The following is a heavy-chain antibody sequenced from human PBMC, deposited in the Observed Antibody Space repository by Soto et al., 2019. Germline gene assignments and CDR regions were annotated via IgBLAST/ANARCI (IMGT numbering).Heavy chain of an antibody. J-gene: IGHJ3*02. Sequence: PGESLKISCKGSGYSFTSYWIGWVRQMPWKGLEWMGIIYPGDSDTRYSPSFQSQVTISADKSISTAYLQWSSLKASDTAMYYCARVRVVVIAKDAFDIWGQGTMVTVS. D-gene: IGHD2-21*01. V-gene: IGHV5-51*01. CDR3: ARVRVVVIAKDAFDI. CDR2: IYPGDSDT. CDR1: GYSFTSYW.